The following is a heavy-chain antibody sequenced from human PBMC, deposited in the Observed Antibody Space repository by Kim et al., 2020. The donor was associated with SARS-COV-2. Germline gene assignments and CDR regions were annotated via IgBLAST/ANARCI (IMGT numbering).Heavy chain of an antibody. CDR1: GGSISSYY. Sequence: SETLSLTCTVSGGSISSYYWSWIRQPPGKGLEWIGYIYYSGSTNYNPSLKSRVTISVDTSKNQFSLKLSSVTAADTAVYYCARDACSGGSCYLDPWGQGTLVTVSS. CDR3: ARDACSGGSCYLDP. D-gene: IGHD2-15*01. CDR2: IYYSGST. J-gene: IGHJ5*02. V-gene: IGHV4-59*01.